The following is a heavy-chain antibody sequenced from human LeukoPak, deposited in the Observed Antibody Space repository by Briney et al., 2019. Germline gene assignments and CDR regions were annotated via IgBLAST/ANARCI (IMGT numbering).Heavy chain of an antibody. CDR2: IRSKAYGGTT. D-gene: IGHD6-13*01. CDR1: GFTFGDYA. V-gene: IGHV3-49*04. Sequence: GGSLRLSCTASGFTFGDYAMSWVRQAPGKGLEWVGFIRSKAYGGTTEYAASVKGRFTISRDDSKSIAYLQVNSLKTEDTAVYYCTRVGLQQLEYFDYWGQGTLVTVSS. J-gene: IGHJ4*02. CDR3: TRVGLQQLEYFDY.